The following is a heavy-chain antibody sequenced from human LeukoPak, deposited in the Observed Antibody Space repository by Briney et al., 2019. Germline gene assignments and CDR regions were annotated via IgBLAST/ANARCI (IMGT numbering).Heavy chain of an antibody. J-gene: IGHJ3*01. D-gene: IGHD3-10*01. V-gene: IGHV3-23*01. CDR2: ISGSGGST. Sequence: GGSLRLSCAASGFTFSSYWMSWVRQAPGKGLEWVSAISGSGGSTYYADSVKGRFTISRDNSKNTLYLQMNSLRAEDTAVYYCAKVENEYYYGSGNHPTGVWGQGTMVTVSS. CDR3: AKVENEYYYGSGNHPTGV. CDR1: GFTFSSYW.